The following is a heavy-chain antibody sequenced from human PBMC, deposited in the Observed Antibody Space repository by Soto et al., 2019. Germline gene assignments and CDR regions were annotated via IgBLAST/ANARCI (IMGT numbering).Heavy chain of an antibody. CDR1: GGSINSRSYY. J-gene: IGHJ4*02. CDR2: IYYSGST. D-gene: IGHD2-21*02. Sequence: PSETLSLTCTVSGGSINSRSYYWGWIRQSPGKGLEWIGSIYYSGSTYYNPSLKSRVAMSVDTSKNQFSLKLRSVSAADTAVYYCARQRTSVVTQAYFGDCGQVSLVTVSS. V-gene: IGHV4-39*01. CDR3: ARQRTSVVTQAYFGD.